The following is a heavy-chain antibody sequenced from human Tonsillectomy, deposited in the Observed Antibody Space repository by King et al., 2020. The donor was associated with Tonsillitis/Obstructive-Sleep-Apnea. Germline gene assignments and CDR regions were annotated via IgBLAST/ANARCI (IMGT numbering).Heavy chain of an antibody. D-gene: IGHD3-3*01. J-gene: IGHJ6*03. Sequence: VQLVESGGGLLKPGGSLRLSCAASGFTFSKAWMSWVRQAPGKGLEWVGRIKIKTDGGTTDYAAPVKGRFTISRDDSKNTLYLQMNSRKTEDTAVYYCTTDKRSKRLLLGFKGYYYYMDVWGKGTTVTVSS. V-gene: IGHV3-15*01. CDR1: GFTFSKAW. CDR2: IKIKTDGGTT. CDR3: TTDKRSKRLLLGFKGYYYYMDV.